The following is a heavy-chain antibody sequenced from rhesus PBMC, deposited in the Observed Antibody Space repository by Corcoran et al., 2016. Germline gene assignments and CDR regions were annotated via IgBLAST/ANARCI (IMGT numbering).Heavy chain of an antibody. J-gene: IGHJ4*01. V-gene: IGHV4-81*01. Sequence: QVQLQESGPGLVKPSETLSLTCTVSGGSISGYYWSWIRQPPGKGLEWIGNIDVNSAGTNYNPSLKSRVTISKDTSKNQFSLKLSSVTAADTAVYYCASRGNYRLDYWGQGVLVTVSS. CDR3: ASRGNYRLDY. CDR2: IDVNSAGT. CDR1: GGSISGYY. D-gene: IGHD4-17*01.